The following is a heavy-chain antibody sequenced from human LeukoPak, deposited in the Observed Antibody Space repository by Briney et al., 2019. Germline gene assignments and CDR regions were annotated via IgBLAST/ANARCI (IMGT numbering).Heavy chain of an antibody. CDR3: ARDSSPDY. Sequence: GGSLRLSCAASRFTFSSYWMSWVRQAPGKGLEWVANIKQDGSEKYYVDSVKGRFTISRDNAKNSLYLQMNSLRAEDTAVYYCARDSSPDYWGQGTLVTVSS. D-gene: IGHD6-13*01. CDR1: RFTFSSYW. V-gene: IGHV3-7*01. CDR2: IKQDGSEK. J-gene: IGHJ4*02.